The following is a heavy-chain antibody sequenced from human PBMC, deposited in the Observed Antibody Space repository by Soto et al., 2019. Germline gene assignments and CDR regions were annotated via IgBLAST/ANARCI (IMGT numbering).Heavy chain of an antibody. CDR3: ARDGRRFGEWAPYYYYMDV. CDR2: INPNSGGT. CDR1: GYTFTGYY. Sequence: ASVKVSCKASGYTFTGYYMHWVRQAPGQGLEWMGWINPNSGGTNYAQKFQGWVTMTRDTSISTAYMELSRLRSDDTAVYYCARDGRRFGEWAPYYYYMDVWGKGTTVTVSS. D-gene: IGHD3-10*01. V-gene: IGHV1-2*04. J-gene: IGHJ6*03.